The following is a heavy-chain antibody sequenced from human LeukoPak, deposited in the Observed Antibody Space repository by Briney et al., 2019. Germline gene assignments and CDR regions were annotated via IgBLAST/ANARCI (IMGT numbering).Heavy chain of an antibody. Sequence: QSGGSLRLSCAASGFTFSSYAMHWVRQAPGKGLEYVSAISSNGGSTYYANSVKGRFTISRDNSKNTLYLQMGSLRAEDMAVYYCARGLYSSSSGIDYWGQGTLVTVSS. J-gene: IGHJ4*02. CDR3: ARGLYSSSSGIDY. CDR1: GFTFSSYA. D-gene: IGHD6-6*01. CDR2: ISSNGGST. V-gene: IGHV3-64*01.